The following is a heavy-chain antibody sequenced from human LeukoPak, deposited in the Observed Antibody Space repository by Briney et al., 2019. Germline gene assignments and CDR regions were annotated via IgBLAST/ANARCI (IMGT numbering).Heavy chain of an antibody. CDR3: ARVGAGYSSGWFDY. V-gene: IGHV1-69*06. CDR1: GGTFSSYA. CDR2: IIPIFGTA. Sequence: ASVKVSCKASGGTFSSYAISWVRQAPGQGLEWMGGIIPIFGTANYAQKFQGRVTITADTSTSTAYMELSSLRSEDTAVYYCARVGAGYSSGWFDYWGQGTLVTVSS. J-gene: IGHJ4*02. D-gene: IGHD6-19*01.